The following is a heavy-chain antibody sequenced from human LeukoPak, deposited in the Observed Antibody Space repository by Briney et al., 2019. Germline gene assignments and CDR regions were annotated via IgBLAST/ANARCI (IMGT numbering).Heavy chain of an antibody. V-gene: IGHV4-4*07. CDR2: IYTSGST. J-gene: IGHJ6*03. Sequence: SETLSLTCTVSGGSISSYYWSWIRQPAGKGLECIGRIYTSGSTNYNPSLKSRVTMSVDTSKNQFSLKLSSVTAADTAVYYCARDHVGDDFWSGYRYYYYMDVWGKGTTVTVSS. CDR3: ARDHVGDDFWSGYRYYYYMDV. CDR1: GGSISSYY. D-gene: IGHD3-3*01.